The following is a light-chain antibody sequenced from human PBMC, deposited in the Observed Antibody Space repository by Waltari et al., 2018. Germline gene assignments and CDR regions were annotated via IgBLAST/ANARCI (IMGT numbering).Light chain of an antibody. Sequence: QSVLTQPPSVSAAPGQRVTLSCSGSSSHIGTNYVSWYQQLPGTAPKLLIYDNDKRFSGMPDRFSGSKSGTSATLGISGLQTEDEADYYCGTWDTSLSAGPVFGGGTKLTVL. CDR1: SSHIGTNY. J-gene: IGLJ3*02. CDR2: DND. CDR3: GTWDTSLSAGPV. V-gene: IGLV1-51*01.